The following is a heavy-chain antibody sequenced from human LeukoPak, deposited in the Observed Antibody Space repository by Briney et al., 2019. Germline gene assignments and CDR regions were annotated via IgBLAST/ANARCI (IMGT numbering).Heavy chain of an antibody. V-gene: IGHV4-59*08. CDR2: IYYSGGT. J-gene: IGHJ4*02. Sequence: SETLSLTCTVSGGSISSYYWSWIRQPPGKGLEWIGYIYYSGGTNYNPSLKSRVTISIDTSKNQVSLKLSSVTAADTAVYYCARLWDSSSSLDYWGQGTLVTASS. CDR3: ARLWDSSSSLDY. D-gene: IGHD6-6*01. CDR1: GGSISSYY.